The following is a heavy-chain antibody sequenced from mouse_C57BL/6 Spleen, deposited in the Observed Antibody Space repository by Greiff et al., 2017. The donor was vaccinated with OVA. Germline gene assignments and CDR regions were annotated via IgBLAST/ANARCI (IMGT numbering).Heavy chain of an antibody. V-gene: IGHV1-22*01. J-gene: IGHJ3*01. CDR1: GYTFTDYN. CDR2: INPNNGGT. Sequence: EVQLQQSGPELVKPGASVKMSCKASGYTFTDYNMHWVKQSHGKSLEWIGYINPNNGGTSYNQKFKGKATLTVNKSSSTAYMELRRLTSEDSAVYYCARGMVTTGFAYWGQGTLVTVSA. CDR3: ARGMVTTGFAY. D-gene: IGHD2-2*01.